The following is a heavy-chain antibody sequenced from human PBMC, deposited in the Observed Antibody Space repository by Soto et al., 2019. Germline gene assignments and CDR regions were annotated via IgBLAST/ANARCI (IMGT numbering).Heavy chain of an antibody. J-gene: IGHJ6*02. CDR1: GFTFSTYG. CDR3: AKGPHYYGSGSQYGMDV. Sequence: GGSLRLSCAASGFTFSTYGMHWVRQAPGKGLEWVAVISYDGSNKYYADSVKGRFTISRDNSKNTLYLQMNSLRAEDTAVYYCAKGPHYYGSGSQYGMDVWGQGTTVTVSS. D-gene: IGHD3-10*01. CDR2: ISYDGSNK. V-gene: IGHV3-30*18.